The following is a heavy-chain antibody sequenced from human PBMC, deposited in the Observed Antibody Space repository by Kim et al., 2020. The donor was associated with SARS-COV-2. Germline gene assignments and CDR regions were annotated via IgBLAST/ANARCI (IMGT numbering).Heavy chain of an antibody. J-gene: IGHJ1*01. V-gene: IGHV3-30*04. Sequence: GGSLRLSCAASGFTFSSYAMHWVRQAPGKGLEWVAVISYDGSNKYYADSVKGRFTISRDNSKNTLYLQMNSLRAEDTAVYYCARDLYYYDSSGYPDWGQG. CDR1: GFTFSSYA. D-gene: IGHD3-22*01. CDR3: ARDLYYYDSSGYPD. CDR2: ISYDGSNK.